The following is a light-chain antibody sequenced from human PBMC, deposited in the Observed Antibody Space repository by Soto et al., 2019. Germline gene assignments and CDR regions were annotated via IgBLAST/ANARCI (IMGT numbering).Light chain of an antibody. J-gene: IGKJ1*01. V-gene: IGKV4-1*01. Sequence: DIVMTQSPDSLSVSLGERATINCKSSQSFLYSSNNKNYLGWYQQKTGQPPKLLIYWASTRESGVPDRFSGSGSGTDFTLTISSLQDKDVSFYSCQQYYSIQWTFGQGTKVEIK. CDR2: WAS. CDR3: QQYYSIQWT. CDR1: QSFLYSSNNKNY.